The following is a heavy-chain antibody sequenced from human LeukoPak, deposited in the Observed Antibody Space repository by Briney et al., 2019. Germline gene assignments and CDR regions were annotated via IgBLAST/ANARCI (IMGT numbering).Heavy chain of an antibody. D-gene: IGHD6-19*01. Sequence: GGSLRLSCAASGFTFSSYGMHWVRQAPGKGLEWVAFIRYDGSNKYYADSVKGRFTISRDNSKNTLYLQMNSLRAEDTAVYYCAKRSAESSGYFNYWGQGILVTVSS. CDR1: GFTFSSYG. J-gene: IGHJ4*02. CDR3: AKRSAESSGYFNY. V-gene: IGHV3-30*02. CDR2: IRYDGSNK.